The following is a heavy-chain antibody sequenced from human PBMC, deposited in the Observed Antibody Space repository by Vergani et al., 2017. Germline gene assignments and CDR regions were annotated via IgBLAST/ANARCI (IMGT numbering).Heavy chain of an antibody. CDR3: ARDPPASGSYGYYFDY. Sequence: EVQLVQSGAEVKKPGESLKISCKGSGYSFTSYWIVWVRQMPGKGLEWMGIIYPGDSDTRYSPSFQGQVTISADKSISTAYLQWSSLKASDTAMYYCARDPPASGSYGYYFDYWGQGTLVTVSS. J-gene: IGHJ4*02. D-gene: IGHD1-26*01. V-gene: IGHV5-51*01. CDR2: IYPGDSDT. CDR1: GYSFTSYW.